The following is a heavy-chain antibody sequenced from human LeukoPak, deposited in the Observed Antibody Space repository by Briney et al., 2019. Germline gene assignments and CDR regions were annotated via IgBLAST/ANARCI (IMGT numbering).Heavy chain of an antibody. CDR1: AYTFTTYF. CDR2: INPSGGGT. D-gene: IGHD3-10*01. CDR3: ARGENSGLFDY. V-gene: IGHV1-46*01. Sequence: ASVKVSCKASAYTFTTYFIHWVRQAPGQGLEWMGMINPSGGGTTYAQNFQGRVTMTRDTSTSTVYMDLSSLRSEDTALYYCARGENSGLFDYWGQGTLVTVSS. J-gene: IGHJ4*02.